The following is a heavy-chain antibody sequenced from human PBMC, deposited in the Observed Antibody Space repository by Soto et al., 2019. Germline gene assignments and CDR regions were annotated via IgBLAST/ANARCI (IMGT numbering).Heavy chain of an antibody. CDR3: AREVSSFGSNHFDS. D-gene: IGHD3-10*01. CDR1: GTSIRGYY. CDR2: IYYTGTT. V-gene: IGHV4-59*01. Sequence: QVQLQESGPGLIKPSETLSVTCSVSGTSIRGYYWTWIRQPPGKGLGWIGYIYYTGTTKYNPSLKSRVTISVDTSKNQFSLRLNSVTAADTAVYYCAREVSSFGSNHFDSWGQGALVTVSS. J-gene: IGHJ4*02.